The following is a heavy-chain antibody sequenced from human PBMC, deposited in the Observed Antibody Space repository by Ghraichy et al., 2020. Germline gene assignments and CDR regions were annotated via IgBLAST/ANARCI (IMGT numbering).Heavy chain of an antibody. V-gene: IGHV3-30-3*01. J-gene: IGHJ6*02. CDR1: GFTFSSYA. Sequence: GGSLRLSCAASGFTFSSYAMHWVRQAPGKGLEWVAVISYDGSNKYYADSVKGRFTISRDNSKNTLYLQMNSLRAEDTAVYYCARDAHYNWNDRRGYYYYGMDVWGQGTTVTVSS. CDR3: ARDAHYNWNDRRGYYYYGMDV. CDR2: ISYDGSNK. D-gene: IGHD1-20*01.